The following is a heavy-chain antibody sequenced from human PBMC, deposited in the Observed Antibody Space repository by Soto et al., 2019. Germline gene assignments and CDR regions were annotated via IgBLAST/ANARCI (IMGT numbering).Heavy chain of an antibody. V-gene: IGHV1-46*01. D-gene: IGHD5-18*01. CDR3: AKDGIQLWPRYYFDF. CDR1: GYSFTNYS. CDR2: INPTSGST. Sequence: HVQLVQSEAEVKKPGASVQVSCKASGYSFTNYSMHWVRQVPGQGPEWMGKINPTSGSTSYAQKFKDKVTMTMDMSSNTLYIQLSSLTSDDTAVYYCAKDGIQLWPRYYFDFWGQGTLVIVFS. J-gene: IGHJ4*02.